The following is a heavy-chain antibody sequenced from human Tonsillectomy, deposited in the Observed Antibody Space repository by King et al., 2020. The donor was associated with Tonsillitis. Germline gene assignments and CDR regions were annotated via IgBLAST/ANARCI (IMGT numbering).Heavy chain of an antibody. CDR1: GFTVSSNY. V-gene: IGHV3-66*01. D-gene: IGHD2-21*02. Sequence: VQLVESGGGLVQPGGSLRLSCAASGFTVSSNYMSWVRQAPGKGLEWVSVIYSGGSTYYADSVKGRFTISRDNSKNTLYLQMNSLRAEDTAVYYRARDSCGGDCSYYYGMDVWGQGTTVTVSS. J-gene: IGHJ6*02. CDR2: IYSGGST. CDR3: ARDSCGGDCSYYYGMDV.